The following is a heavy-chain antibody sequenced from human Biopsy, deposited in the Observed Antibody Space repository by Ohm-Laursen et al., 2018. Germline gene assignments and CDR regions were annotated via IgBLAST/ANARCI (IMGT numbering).Heavy chain of an antibody. CDR1: GNTFATYH. CDR2: ISPSGATT. Sequence: GASVKVSCKASGNTFATYHIHWVRQAPGQGLEWMGVISPSGATTSFSQKFQGRITMTRDTSTGTVYMDLNSLGSEATAVYYGARAGVGSDGTDSYYYGMDVWGPGTTVTVSS. V-gene: IGHV1-46*01. CDR3: ARAGVGSDGTDSYYYGMDV. J-gene: IGHJ6*02. D-gene: IGHD5-24*01.